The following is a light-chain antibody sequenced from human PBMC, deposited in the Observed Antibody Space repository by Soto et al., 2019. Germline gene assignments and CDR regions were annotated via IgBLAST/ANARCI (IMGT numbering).Light chain of an antibody. Sequence: EIVLTQSPGTLSSSPGERATLSCRASQTVNSRLAWYQHKPGQAPRLLIYHTSNRATGIPARFSGSGSGTDFTLTISSLEPEDFAVYYCQQYGSSPGYTFGQGTKVDIK. CDR1: QTVNSR. CDR2: HTS. V-gene: IGKV3-20*01. J-gene: IGKJ2*01. CDR3: QQYGSSPGYT.